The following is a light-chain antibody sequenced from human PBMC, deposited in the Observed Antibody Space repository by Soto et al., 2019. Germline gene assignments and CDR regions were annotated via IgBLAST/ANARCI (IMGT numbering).Light chain of an antibody. Sequence: QAVVTQSPSASASLGASVKLTCTLSSGHSNYAIAWHQQQPEKGPRFLMNINSDGSHNKGDEIPDRFSGSSSGAERYLTISSLQSEDEADYYCQTWGVGTPWVFGGGTKVTVL. V-gene: IGLV4-69*01. CDR3: QTWGVGTPWV. CDR1: SGHSNYA. CDR2: INSDGSH. J-gene: IGLJ3*02.